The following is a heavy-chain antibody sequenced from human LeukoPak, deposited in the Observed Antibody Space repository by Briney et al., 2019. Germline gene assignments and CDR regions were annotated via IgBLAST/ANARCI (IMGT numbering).Heavy chain of an antibody. J-gene: IGHJ4*02. D-gene: IGHD4/OR15-4a*01. CDR3: ARELTYADY. CDR2: IYYSGST. V-gene: IGHV4-30-4*01. Sequence: SETLSLTCTVSGGSISSGDYYWSWIRQPPRKGLEWIGYIYYSGSTYYNPSLKSRVTMSVDTSKNQFSLKLSSVTAADTAVYYCARELTYADYWGQGTLVTVSS. CDR1: GGSISSGDYY.